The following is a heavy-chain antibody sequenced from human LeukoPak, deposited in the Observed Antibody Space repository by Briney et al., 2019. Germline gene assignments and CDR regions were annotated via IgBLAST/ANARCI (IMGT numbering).Heavy chain of an antibody. CDR3: AKDADISVELVVITSFDS. CDR1: RFTFSTYG. Sequence: GGSLRLSCAASRFTFSTYGMNWVRQTPGKGLEWVSAISGSGNRAYHADSVKGRFTISRDNSKNMLYLQMNSLRAEDTALYYCAKDADISVELVVITSFDSWGQGTLVTVSS. V-gene: IGHV3-23*01. J-gene: IGHJ4*02. D-gene: IGHD3-22*01. CDR2: ISGSGNRA.